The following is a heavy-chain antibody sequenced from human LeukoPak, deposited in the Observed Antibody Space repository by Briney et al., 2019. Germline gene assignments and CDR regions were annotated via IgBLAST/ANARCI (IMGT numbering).Heavy chain of an antibody. CDR3: ARDSGGQLLFSITTYYFDY. CDR2: INPNSGGT. V-gene: IGHV1-2*02. Sequence: ASVKVSCKASGYTFTGYYMHWVRHAPGQGLEWMGWINPNSGGTNYAQTFQSRVTMTRDTSFSTAYMELSRLRSDDTAVYYCARDSGGQLLFSITTYYFDYWGQGTLVTVSS. J-gene: IGHJ4*02. D-gene: IGHD2-2*01. CDR1: GYTFTGYY.